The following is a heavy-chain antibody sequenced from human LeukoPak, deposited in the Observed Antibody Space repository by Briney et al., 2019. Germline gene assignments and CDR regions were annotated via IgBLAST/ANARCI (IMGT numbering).Heavy chain of an antibody. D-gene: IGHD2-21*01. Sequence: GGSLRLSCAASGFIFSSYWMSWVRQAPGKGLEWVANIKHDGSDSYYVHSVKGRFTISRDNAKNSLYLQMNSLRAEDTAVYYCARGGGGLDYWGQGTLVTDSS. CDR2: IKHDGSDS. CDR1: GFIFSSYW. V-gene: IGHV3-7*04. CDR3: ARGGGGLDY. J-gene: IGHJ4*02.